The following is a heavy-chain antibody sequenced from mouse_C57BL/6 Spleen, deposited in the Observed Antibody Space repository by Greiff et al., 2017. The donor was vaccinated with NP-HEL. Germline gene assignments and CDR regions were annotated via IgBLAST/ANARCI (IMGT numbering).Heavy chain of an antibody. CDR3: ARQRDGSSLYWYFDV. J-gene: IGHJ1*03. Sequence: VQLKESGGDLVKPGGSLKLSCAASGFTFSSYGMSWVRQTPDKRLEWVATISSGGSYTYYPDSVKGRFTISRDNAKNTLYLQMSSLKSEDTAMYYCARQRDGSSLYWYFDVWGTGTTVTVSS. D-gene: IGHD1-1*01. CDR1: GFTFSSYG. V-gene: IGHV5-6*01. CDR2: ISSGGSYT.